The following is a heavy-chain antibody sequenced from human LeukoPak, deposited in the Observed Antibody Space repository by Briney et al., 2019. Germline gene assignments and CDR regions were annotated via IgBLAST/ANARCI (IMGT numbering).Heavy chain of an antibody. CDR2: IIPIFGTA. CDR1: GGTFISYA. Sequence: AVTVSCKASGGTFISYAISWVGQAPGRGLEWMGGIIPIFGTANYPQKFQGRVTITTDESTSTAYMELSSLRSEDTAVYYCARNLVAQGYYMDVWGKGTTVTVSS. CDR3: ARNLVAQGYYMDV. J-gene: IGHJ6*03. D-gene: IGHD5-12*01. V-gene: IGHV1-69*05.